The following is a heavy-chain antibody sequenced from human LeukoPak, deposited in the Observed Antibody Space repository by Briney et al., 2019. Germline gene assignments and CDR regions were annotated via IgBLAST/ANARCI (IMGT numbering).Heavy chain of an antibody. J-gene: IGHJ4*02. Sequence: ASVKVSCKASGYTFTSYYMHWVRQAPGQGLEWMGIINPSGGSTNYAQKLQGRVTMTTDTSTSTAYMELRSLRSDDMAVYYCAKDSVGGDFDYWGQGTLVTVSS. V-gene: IGHV1-46*01. CDR2: INPSGGST. CDR3: AKDSVGGDFDY. D-gene: IGHD1-26*01. CDR1: GYTFTSYY.